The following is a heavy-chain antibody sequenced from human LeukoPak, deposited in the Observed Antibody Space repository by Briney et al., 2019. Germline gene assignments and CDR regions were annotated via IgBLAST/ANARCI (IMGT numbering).Heavy chain of an antibody. CDR1: GFTFSSYA. Sequence: GGSLRLSCAASGFTFSSYAMSWVRQAPGKGLEWVSLIYNGGSTKYADAVKGRFTISRDNSKNTLFLQMNSLRAEDTAVYYCAIEAQGCSITSCYFDSWGQGTLVTVSS. D-gene: IGHD2-2*01. V-gene: IGHV3-23*01. J-gene: IGHJ4*02. CDR3: AIEAQGCSITSCYFDS. CDR2: IYNGGST.